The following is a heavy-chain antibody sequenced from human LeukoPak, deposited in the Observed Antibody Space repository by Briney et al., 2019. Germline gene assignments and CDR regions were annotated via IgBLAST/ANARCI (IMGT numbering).Heavy chain of an antibody. CDR2: IYYIGTT. Sequence: SETLSLTCKVSGGSVSSHYWSWIRQPPGRGLEWIGYIYYIGTTSYNPSLKSRVTISVDTSKNQFSLKLSAVTAADTAVYYCAREFDPWGQGTLVTVSS. J-gene: IGHJ5*02. V-gene: IGHV4-59*02. CDR1: GGSVSSHY. CDR3: AREFDP.